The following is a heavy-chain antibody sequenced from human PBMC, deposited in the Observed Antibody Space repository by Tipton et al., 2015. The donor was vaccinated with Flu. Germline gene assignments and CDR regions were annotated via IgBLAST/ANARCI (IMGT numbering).Heavy chain of an antibody. Sequence: LRLSCAVYGGSFSGYYWSWIRQPPGKGLEWIGEINHSGSTNYNPSLKSRVTISVDTSKNQFSLKLSSVTAADTAVYYCARGRAATEINYLALDYWGQGTLVTVSS. CDR3: ARGRAATEINYLALDY. CDR1: GGSFSGYY. J-gene: IGHJ4*02. CDR2: INHSGST. D-gene: IGHD4-11*01. V-gene: IGHV4-34*01.